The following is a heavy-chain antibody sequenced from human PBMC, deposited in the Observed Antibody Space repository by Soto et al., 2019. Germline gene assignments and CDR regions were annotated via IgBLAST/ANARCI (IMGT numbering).Heavy chain of an antibody. J-gene: IGHJ5*02. Sequence: SGTLALTCTVSGGSISSSSYYWGWIRQPPGKGLEWIGSIYYSGSTYYNPSLKSRVTISVDTSKNQFSLKLSSVTAADTAVYYCARVSTDTAMVTSFDPWGQGTLVTVSS. CDR3: ARVSTDTAMVTSFDP. D-gene: IGHD5-18*01. CDR2: IYYSGST. V-gene: IGHV4-39*07. CDR1: GGSISSSSYY.